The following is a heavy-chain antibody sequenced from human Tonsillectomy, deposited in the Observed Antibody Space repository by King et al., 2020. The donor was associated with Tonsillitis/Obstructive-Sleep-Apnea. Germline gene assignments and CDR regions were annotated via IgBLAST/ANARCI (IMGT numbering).Heavy chain of an antibody. V-gene: IGHV3-23*04. D-gene: IGHD3-22*01. J-gene: IGHJ4*02. CDR3: AKEWSAYYYDSSPH. Sequence: VQLVESGGALVQPGGSLRLSCAASGFIFSSYAMTWVRQAPGKGLEWVSGISGSGGYTYYADSVKGRFTISRDNSKNTLHLQMNSLRAEDTAVYYCAKEWSAYYYDSSPHWGQGTLVTVSS. CDR2: ISGSGGYT. CDR1: GFIFSSYA.